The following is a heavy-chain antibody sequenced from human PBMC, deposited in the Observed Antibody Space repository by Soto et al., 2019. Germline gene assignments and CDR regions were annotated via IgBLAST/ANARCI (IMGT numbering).Heavy chain of an antibody. CDR3: ARDRSTLYCSSTSCRDY. Sequence: GGSLRLSCAASGFTFSSYSMNWVRQAPGKGLEWVSYISSSSSTIYYADSVKGRFTISRDNAKNSLYLQMNSLRAEDTAVYYCARDRSTLYCSSTSCRDYWGQGTLVTVSS. CDR2: ISSSSSTI. D-gene: IGHD2-2*01. V-gene: IGHV3-48*01. J-gene: IGHJ4*02. CDR1: GFTFSSYS.